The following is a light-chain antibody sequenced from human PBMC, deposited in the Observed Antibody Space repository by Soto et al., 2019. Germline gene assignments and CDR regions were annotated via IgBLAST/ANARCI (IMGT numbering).Light chain of an antibody. CDR3: SSYAGSNTFV. V-gene: IGLV2-8*01. CDR2: EVS. J-gene: IGLJ1*01. CDR1: SSDVGGYNY. Sequence: QSVLTQPPSASGSPGQSVTISCTGTSSDVGGYNYVSWYQQHPGKAPKLMIYEVSERPSGVPDRFSGSKSSNTASLTVSGLQADDEADYYCSSYAGSNTFVFGNATKVTVX.